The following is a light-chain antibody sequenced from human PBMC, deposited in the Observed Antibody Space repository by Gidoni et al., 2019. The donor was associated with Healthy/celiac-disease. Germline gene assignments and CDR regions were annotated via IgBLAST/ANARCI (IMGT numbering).Light chain of an antibody. CDR3: QQYNNWPPKT. CDR2: GAS. J-gene: IGKJ3*01. V-gene: IGKV3-15*01. Sequence: EIVMTHSPATLPVSPGERATLSCRASQSVSSNLAWYQQKPGQAPRLLIYGASTRATGIPARFSGSGSGTEFTLTISSLQSEDFAVYYCQQYNNWPPKTFGPGTKVDIK. CDR1: QSVSSN.